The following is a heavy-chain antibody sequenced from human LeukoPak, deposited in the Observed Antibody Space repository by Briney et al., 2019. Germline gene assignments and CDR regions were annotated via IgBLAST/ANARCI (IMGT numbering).Heavy chain of an antibody. CDR1: GFTFNNYA. J-gene: IGHJ4*02. CDR3: ARGKYSSGWFNY. D-gene: IGHD6-19*01. CDR2: INSDGSST. V-gene: IGHV3-74*01. Sequence: PGGSLRLSCAASGFTFNNYAMGWVRQAPGKGLVWVSRINSDGSSTSYADSVKGRFTISRDNAKNTLYLQMNSLRAEDTAVYYCARGKYSSGWFNYWGQGTLVTVSS.